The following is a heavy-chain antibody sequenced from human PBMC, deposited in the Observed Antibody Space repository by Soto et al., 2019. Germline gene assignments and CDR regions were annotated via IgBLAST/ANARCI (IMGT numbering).Heavy chain of an antibody. CDR2: IKQDGSEK. V-gene: IGHV3-7*03. Sequence: GGSLRLSCAASAFTFISYWMIWVRQAPGKGLEWVANIKQDGSEKYYVDSVKGRFTISRDNAKNSLYLQMNSLRAEDTAVYYCARDLFEAARRGEYAFDIWGQGTMVTVSS. D-gene: IGHD3-16*01. CDR3: ARDLFEAARRGEYAFDI. CDR1: AFTFISYW. J-gene: IGHJ3*02.